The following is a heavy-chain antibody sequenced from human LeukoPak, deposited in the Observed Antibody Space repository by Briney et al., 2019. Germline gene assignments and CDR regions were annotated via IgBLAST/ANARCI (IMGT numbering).Heavy chain of an antibody. CDR3: ATGRSTSK. V-gene: IGHV3-7*01. Sequence: GGSLRLSCVVSGFSFSNNWMSWVRQAPGKGLEWVANIKEDGSERYYLDSVKGRFTISRDNAKNSLYLQMNSLRAEDTAVYYCATGRSTSKWGQGTLVTVSS. D-gene: IGHD2-2*01. CDR2: IKEDGSER. CDR1: GFSFSNNW. J-gene: IGHJ4*02.